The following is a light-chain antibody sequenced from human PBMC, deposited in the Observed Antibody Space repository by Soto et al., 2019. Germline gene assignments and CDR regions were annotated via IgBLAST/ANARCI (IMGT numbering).Light chain of an antibody. V-gene: IGKV3-11*01. CDR1: QSVDSY. CDR2: GAS. Sequence: EIVLTQSPASLSLSPGERATVSCRASQSVDSYLVWYQQKPGQAPRLLIFGASNRATGIPARFSGSGSGTDFTLTISSLEPEDFAVYYCQQRDSWPITFGQGTRLEI. CDR3: QQRDSWPIT. J-gene: IGKJ5*01.